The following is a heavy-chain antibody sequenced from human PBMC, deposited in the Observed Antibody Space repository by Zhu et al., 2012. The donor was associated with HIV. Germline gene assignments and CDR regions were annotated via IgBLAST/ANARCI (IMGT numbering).Heavy chain of an antibody. D-gene: IGHD2-8*01. CDR2: INHSGST. CDR1: GGSFSSYY. V-gene: IGHV4-34*01. Sequence: QVQLQQWGAGLLKPSETLSLTCAVYGGSFSSYYWSWIRQPPGKGLEWIAEINHSGSTNYNPSLKSRVTVSVYTSKSQFSLKMSSVTAADTAVYYCARHGLGYASKWYRGNWYFDVWGRGTRGHSSPQ. CDR3: ARHGLGYASKWYRGNWYFDV. J-gene: IGHJ2*01.